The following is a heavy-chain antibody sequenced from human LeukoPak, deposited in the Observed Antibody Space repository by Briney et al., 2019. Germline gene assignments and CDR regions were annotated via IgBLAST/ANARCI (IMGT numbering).Heavy chain of an antibody. V-gene: IGHV4-61*01. CDR3: ARDPIGYFNY. J-gene: IGHJ4*02. D-gene: IGHD3-22*01. CDR1: GGSVSSGNYY. Sequence: SETLSLTCTVSGGSVSSGNYYWSWIRQPPGKGLEWIGFIYYSGSTNYNPSLKSRVTISVDTSKNQFSLKLSSVTAADTAVYYCARDPIGYFNYWGQGTLATVSS. CDR2: IYYSGST.